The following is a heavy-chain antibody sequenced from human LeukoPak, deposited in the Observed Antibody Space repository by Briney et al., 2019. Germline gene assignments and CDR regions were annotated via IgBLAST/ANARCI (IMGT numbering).Heavy chain of an antibody. J-gene: IGHJ5*02. V-gene: IGHV4-39*01. CDR3: GGNWRGLWFDP. CDR1: GDSISNSIYY. CDR2: IYYSGST. D-gene: IGHD1-1*01. Sequence: SETLSLTCSVSGDSISNSIYYWGWVRQPPGKGLEWIGSIYYSGSTYYNPSLKSRVTMSVDTSKNQFSLRLNSVGAADPAVYYCGGNWRGLWFDPWGQGTLVTVSS.